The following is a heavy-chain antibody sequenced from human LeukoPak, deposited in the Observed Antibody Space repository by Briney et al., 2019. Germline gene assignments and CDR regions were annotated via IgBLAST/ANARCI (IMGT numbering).Heavy chain of an antibody. CDR1: GFSFSTYG. V-gene: IGHV3-30*03. CDR2: ISPDGSNE. Sequence: GGSLRLSCAASGFSFSTYGVHWVRQAPGKGLEWVALISPDGSNEYYADSVKGRFTISSDNSKNTVYLQMNSLRADDTSVYYCARDSSYSFDYWGQGTLVTVSS. J-gene: IGHJ4*02. D-gene: IGHD3-10*01. CDR3: ARDSSYSFDY.